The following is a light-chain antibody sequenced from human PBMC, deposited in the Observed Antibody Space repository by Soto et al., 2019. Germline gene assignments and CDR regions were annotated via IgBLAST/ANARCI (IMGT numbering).Light chain of an antibody. J-gene: IGKJ1*01. CDR1: QGIGSY. Sequence: IQFTKSPYFLSASVSDRVPITSRASQGIGSYLAWYQQKPGKAPKLLISGASTLQSGVPSRFSGSGSGTEFTLTISSLQPDDSATYYCQQYNRFRPLGQGTKVDIK. CDR3: QQYNRFRP. V-gene: IGKV1-9*01. CDR2: GAS.